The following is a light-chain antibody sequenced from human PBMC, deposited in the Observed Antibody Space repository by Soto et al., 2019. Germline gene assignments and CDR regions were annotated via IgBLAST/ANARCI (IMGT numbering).Light chain of an antibody. J-gene: IGKJ4*01. CDR2: AAS. CDR1: QSVSRY. Sequence: EIVLTQSPATLSLSPGERATLSCRASQSVSRYLAWYQQKPGQAPRLLIYAASNRATGIPARFSGSGSGTDFTLTISSLEPEDFAVYYCQQRSDWPYTFGGGTKVQIK. CDR3: QQRSDWPYT. V-gene: IGKV3-11*01.